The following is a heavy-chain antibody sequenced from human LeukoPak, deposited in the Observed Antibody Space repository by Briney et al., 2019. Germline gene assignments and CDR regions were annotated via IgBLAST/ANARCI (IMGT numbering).Heavy chain of an antibody. CDR3: AHRRGTHSSGLFGY. D-gene: IGHD6-19*01. Sequence: SGPTLVKPTQTLTLTCTFSGFSLRTSGVGVGWIRQPPGKALEWLALIYWNDDKRYSPSLKSRLTITKDTSKNQVVLTMTNMDPVDTAIYYCAHRRGTHSSGLFGYWGQGTLVTVSS. J-gene: IGHJ4*02. CDR2: IYWNDDK. V-gene: IGHV2-5*01. CDR1: GFSLRTSGVG.